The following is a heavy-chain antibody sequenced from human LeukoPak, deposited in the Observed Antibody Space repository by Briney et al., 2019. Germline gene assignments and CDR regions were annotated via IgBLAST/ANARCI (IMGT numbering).Heavy chain of an antibody. D-gene: IGHD2-15*01. V-gene: IGHV3-23*01. J-gene: IGHJ4*02. CDR1: GFTFSSYA. CDR2: ISGSGGST. CDR3: AKRSTDLGYCSGGSCYEFSN. Sequence: QSGGSLRLSCAASGFTFSSYAMSWVRQAPGKGLEWVSAISGSGGSTYYADSVKGRFTISRDNSKNTLYLQMNSLRAEDTAVYYCAKRSTDLGYCSGGSCYEFSNWGQGTLVTVSS.